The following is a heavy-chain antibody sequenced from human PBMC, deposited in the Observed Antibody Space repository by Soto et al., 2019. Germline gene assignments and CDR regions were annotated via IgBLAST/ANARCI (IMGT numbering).Heavy chain of an antibody. CDR3: ARGGDYYDSSGYPDY. Sequence: SETLSLTCTVSGGSISSYYWSWIRQPAGKGLEWIGRICTSGSTNYNPSLKSRVTMSVDTSKNQFSLKLSSVTAADTAVYYCARGGDYYDSSGYPDYWGQGTLVTVSS. J-gene: IGHJ4*02. CDR1: GGSISSYY. CDR2: ICTSGST. V-gene: IGHV4-4*07. D-gene: IGHD3-22*01.